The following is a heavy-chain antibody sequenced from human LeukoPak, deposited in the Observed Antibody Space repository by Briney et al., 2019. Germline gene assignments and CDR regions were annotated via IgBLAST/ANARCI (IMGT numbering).Heavy chain of an antibody. V-gene: IGHV1-18*01. Sequence: ASVKVSCKAPVYTFTSYGISWVRQAPGEGREWMGWISAYNGDTNDAQKLQGRVTMTTETTTSTAYMELGSVRSDDTAVYYGARVQIVRGVLISEYFQYWGQGTLVTVSS. J-gene: IGHJ1*01. CDR3: ARVQIVRGVLISEYFQY. CDR2: ISAYNGDT. D-gene: IGHD3-10*02. CDR1: VYTFTSYG.